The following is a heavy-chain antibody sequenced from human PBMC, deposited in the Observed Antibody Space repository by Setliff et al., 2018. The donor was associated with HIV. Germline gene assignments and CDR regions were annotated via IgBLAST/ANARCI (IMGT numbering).Heavy chain of an antibody. CDR3: ITEYTKAWDLFNY. V-gene: IGHV3-15*01. D-gene: IGHD2-8*01. CDR1: GFTFSNAW. J-gene: IGHJ4*02. CDR2: IKSESDGGTT. Sequence: GGSLRLSCAASGFTFSNAWLTWVRQAPGKGLDWVGRIKSESDGGTTDYGAPVEGRFTISRDDSKNTLYLQMNSLKTEDTGMYYRITEYTKAWDLFNYWGQGTLVTVSS.